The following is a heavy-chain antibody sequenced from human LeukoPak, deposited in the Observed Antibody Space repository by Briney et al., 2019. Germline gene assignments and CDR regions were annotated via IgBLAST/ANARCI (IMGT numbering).Heavy chain of an antibody. V-gene: IGHV3-48*01. J-gene: IGHJ4*02. CDR3: ARLVLGGAGSSYYFDY. D-gene: IGHD1-26*01. CDR2: ISSSSSTI. CDR1: GFTFSSYS. Sequence: GGSLRLSCAASGFTFSSYSMNWVRQAPGEGLEWVSYISSSSSTIYYADSVKGRFTISRDNAKNSLYLQMNSLRAEDTAVYYCARLVLGGAGSSYYFDYWGQGTLVTVSS.